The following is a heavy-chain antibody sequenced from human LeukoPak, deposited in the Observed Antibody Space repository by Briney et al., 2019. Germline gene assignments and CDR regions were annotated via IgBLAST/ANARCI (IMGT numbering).Heavy chain of an antibody. CDR1: GFTFSDYY. V-gene: IGHV3-11*06. D-gene: IGHD3-22*01. CDR2: ISSSSSYT. Sequence: PGGSLRLSCAASGFTFSDYYMSWIRQAPGKGLEWVSYISSSSSYTNYADSVKGRFTISRDNAKNSLYLQMNSLRAEDTAVYYCARVGYYDSSGYRAFDIWGQGTMVTVSS. J-gene: IGHJ3*02. CDR3: ARVGYYDSSGYRAFDI.